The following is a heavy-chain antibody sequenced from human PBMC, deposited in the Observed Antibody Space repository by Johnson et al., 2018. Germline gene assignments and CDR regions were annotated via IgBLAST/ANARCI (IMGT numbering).Heavy chain of an antibody. CDR2: IHYTGST. CDR3: ARLGTTGTGWFDP. CDR1: GGSISSYY. D-gene: IGHD1-1*01. V-gene: IGHV4-59*01. J-gene: IGHJ5*02. Sequence: QVQLQESGPGLVKPSETLSLTCSVSGGSISSYYWSWIRQPPGKGLEWIGYIHYTGSTSDNPSLKSRVTMSTDTSKNQFTLKLRSVTAADTAVYNCARLGTTGTGWFDPWGQGTLVTVSS.